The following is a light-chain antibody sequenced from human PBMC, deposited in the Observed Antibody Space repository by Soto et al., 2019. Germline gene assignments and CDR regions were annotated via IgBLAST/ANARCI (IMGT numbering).Light chain of an antibody. CDR3: SSYTTSSSYV. J-gene: IGLJ1*01. CDR1: SSDVGGYIY. CDR2: DVT. V-gene: IGLV2-14*01. Sequence: LAQPASVSGSPGQSITISCTGTSSDVGGYIYVSWYKQHPGKAPKLMIYDVTSRPSGVSYRFSGSKSGNTASLTISGLQAEDEADYYCSSYTTSSSYVFGTGTKVTVL.